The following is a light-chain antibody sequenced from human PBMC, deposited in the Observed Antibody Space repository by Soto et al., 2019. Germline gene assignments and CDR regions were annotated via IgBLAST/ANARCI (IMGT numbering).Light chain of an antibody. V-gene: IGKV3-15*01. CDR2: GAS. CDR1: QSVSSS. Sequence: EIVMTQSLATLSVSPGERATLSCRASQSVSSSLAWYQQKPGQDPRLLIYGASTRATGIPARFSGSGSGTEFTLTISSLQSEDFAVYYCQQYNNWWTFGQGTKVDIK. CDR3: QQYNNWWT. J-gene: IGKJ1*01.